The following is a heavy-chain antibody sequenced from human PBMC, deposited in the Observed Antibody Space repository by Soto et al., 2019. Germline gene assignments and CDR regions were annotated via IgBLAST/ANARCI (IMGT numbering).Heavy chain of an antibody. V-gene: IGHV1-2*04. D-gene: IGHD2-15*01. CDR2: INPNSGGT. CDR3: ARSHRGDIVVVVAATDYYGMDV. CDR1: GYTFTSFG. Sequence: ASVKVSCKASGYTFTSFGINWVRQAPGQGLEWMGWINPNSGGTNYAQKFQGWVTMTRDTSISTAYMELSRLRSDDTAVYYCARSHRGDIVVVVAATDYYGMDVWGQGTTVTVSS. J-gene: IGHJ6*02.